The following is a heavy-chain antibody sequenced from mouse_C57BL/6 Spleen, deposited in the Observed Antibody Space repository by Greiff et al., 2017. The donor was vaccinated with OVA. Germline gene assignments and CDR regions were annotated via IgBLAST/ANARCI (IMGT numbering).Heavy chain of an antibody. J-gene: IGHJ4*01. CDR1: GYTFTSYW. D-gene: IGHD1-1*01. V-gene: IGHV1-52*01. CDR2: IDPSDSET. Sequence: VQLQQPGAELVRPGSSVKLSCKASGYTFTSYWMHWVKQRPIQGLEWIGNIDPSDSETHYNQKFKDKATLTVDKSSSTAYMQLSSLTSEDSAVYDCARHYGSSWDYYAMDYWGQGTSVTVSA. CDR3: ARHYGSSWDYYAMDY.